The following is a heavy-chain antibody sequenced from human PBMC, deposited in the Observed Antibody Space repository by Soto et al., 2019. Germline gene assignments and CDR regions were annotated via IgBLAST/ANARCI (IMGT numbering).Heavy chain of an antibody. CDR1: GGSFSGYY. V-gene: IGHV4-34*01. D-gene: IGHD2-21*01. Sequence: LSLTCAVYGGSFSGYYWSWIRQPPGKGLEWIGEINHSGSTNYNPSLKSRVTISVDTSKNQFSLTLSSVTAADTVVYYCARFVSCGGYDLIGGGDCYLRDGRYFDYWGQGTLVTVSS. CDR2: INHSGST. CDR3: ARFVSCGGYDLIGGGDCYLRDGRYFDY. J-gene: IGHJ4*02.